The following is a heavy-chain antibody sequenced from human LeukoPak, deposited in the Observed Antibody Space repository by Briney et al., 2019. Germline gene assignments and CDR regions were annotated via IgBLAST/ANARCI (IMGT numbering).Heavy chain of an antibody. J-gene: IGHJ4*02. CDR2: IYTSGST. CDR3: ARDLIEDLTILGVVPTLSY. CDR1: GGSISSYY. V-gene: IGHV4-4*07. Sequence: SETLSLTCTVSGGSISSYYWSWIRQPAGKGLEWIGRIYTSGSTNYNPSLKSRVTMSVDTSKNQFSLKLSSVTAADTAVYYCARDLIEDLTILGVVPTLSYWGQGTLVTVSS. D-gene: IGHD3-3*01.